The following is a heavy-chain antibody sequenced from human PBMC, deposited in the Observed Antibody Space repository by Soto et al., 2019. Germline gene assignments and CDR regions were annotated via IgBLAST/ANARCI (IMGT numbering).Heavy chain of an antibody. J-gene: IGHJ4*02. V-gene: IGHV5-10-1*01. CDR1: GYSFTSYW. D-gene: IGHD6-13*01. Sequence: PGESLKISCKGSGYSFTSYWISWVRQMPGKGLERMGRIDPSDSYTNYSPSFQGHVTISADKSISTAYLQWSSLKASDTAMYYCARRQIAAAGSIDYWGQGTLVTVSS. CDR3: ARRQIAAAGSIDY. CDR2: IDPSDSYT.